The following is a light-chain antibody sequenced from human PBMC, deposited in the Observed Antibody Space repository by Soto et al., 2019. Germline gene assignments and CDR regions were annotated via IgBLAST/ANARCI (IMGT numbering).Light chain of an antibody. J-gene: IGLJ2*01. V-gene: IGLV3-25*03. CDR3: QSADSSGTYVV. Sequence: SYELTQPPSVSVSPGQTARITCSGAALPKQYAFWYQQKPGQAPVLVIYKDSERPSGIPERFSGSGSGTIVTLTISGVQAEDEADYYCQSADSSGTYVVFGGGTKLTVL. CDR2: KDS. CDR1: ALPKQY.